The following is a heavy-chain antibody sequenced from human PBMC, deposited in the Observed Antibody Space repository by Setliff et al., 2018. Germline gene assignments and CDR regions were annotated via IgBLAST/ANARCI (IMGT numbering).Heavy chain of an antibody. Sequence: PGESLKISCKASGYSFPSYWIGWARQVPGKGLEWMGIIYPGDSHTRYSPSFQGQVTISADKSILTAFLQWTYLKASDSAMYYCARLGRNNSAPPGDYWGQGTLVTVSS. CDR3: ARLGRNNSAPPGDY. CDR2: IYPGDSHT. CDR1: GYSFPSYW. V-gene: IGHV5-51*01. D-gene: IGHD6-25*01. J-gene: IGHJ4*02.